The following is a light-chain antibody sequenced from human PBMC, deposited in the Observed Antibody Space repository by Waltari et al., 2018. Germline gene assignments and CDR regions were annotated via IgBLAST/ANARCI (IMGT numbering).Light chain of an antibody. CDR1: ESVGKY. Sequence: EIVLTQSPGTLSLSPGERATLSCRASESVGKYLAWYQQRPGQAPRLVMFHASNRATGIPARFSGSGSGTDFSLTISRLEPEDFAVYYCQKYNRLPATFGQGTKVEIK. CDR2: HAS. V-gene: IGKV3-20*01. CDR3: QKYNRLPAT. J-gene: IGKJ1*01.